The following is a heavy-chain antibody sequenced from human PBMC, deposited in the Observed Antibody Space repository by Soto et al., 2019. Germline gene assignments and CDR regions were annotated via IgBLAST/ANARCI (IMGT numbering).Heavy chain of an antibody. CDR3: ARDPYDSSGYYYVGLDY. CDR1: GYTFTSYG. Sequence: ASVKVSCKASGYTFTSYGIGWVRRAPGQGLEWMGWISAYNGNTNYAQKLQGRVTMTTDTSTSTAYMELRSLRSDDTAVYYCARDPYDSSGYYYVGLDYWGQGTLVTVSS. CDR2: ISAYNGNT. V-gene: IGHV1-18*01. J-gene: IGHJ4*02. D-gene: IGHD3-22*01.